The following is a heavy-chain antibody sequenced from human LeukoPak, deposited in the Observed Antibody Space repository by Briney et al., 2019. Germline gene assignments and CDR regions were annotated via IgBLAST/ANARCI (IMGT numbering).Heavy chain of an antibody. V-gene: IGHV3-7*01. CDR2: IKQDGSEK. CDR3: ARGGGYYDILTGYLDY. D-gene: IGHD3-9*01. J-gene: IGHJ4*02. CDR1: GFTFSSYW. Sequence: GGSLRLSCAASGFTFSSYWMSWVRQAPGKGLEWVANIKQDGSEKYYVDSVKGRFTISRDNAKNSLYLQMNSLRAEDTAVYYCARGGGYYDILTGYLDYWSQGTLVTVSS.